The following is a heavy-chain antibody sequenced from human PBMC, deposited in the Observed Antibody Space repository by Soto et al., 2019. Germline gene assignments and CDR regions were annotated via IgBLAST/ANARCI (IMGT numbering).Heavy chain of an antibody. CDR2: IYHSGST. J-gene: IGHJ5*02. D-gene: IGHD6-25*01. CDR3: AREAAGILNWFDP. Sequence: QVQLQESGPGLVKPSQTLSLTCTVSGGSISSGGYYWSWIRQHPGKGLEWIGYIYHSGSTYYNPSLKRRVTLSVDTSKNQFSLKLSSVTVADTAVYYCAREAAGILNWFDPWGQGTLVTVSS. CDR1: GGSISSGGYY. V-gene: IGHV4-31*03.